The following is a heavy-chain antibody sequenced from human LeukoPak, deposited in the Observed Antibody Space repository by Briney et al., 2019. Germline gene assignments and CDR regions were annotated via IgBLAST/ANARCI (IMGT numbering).Heavy chain of an antibody. Sequence: SQTLSLTCVISGDSVSSNSVGWHWIRQSPSRGLEWLGRTYYRSKWFNDYAVSVKSRITINPDTSKNQFSQQLNSVTPEDTAVYYCARGFKFGLDYWGQGTLVTVSS. J-gene: IGHJ4*02. CDR1: GDSVSSNSVG. CDR2: TYYRSKWFN. V-gene: IGHV6-1*01. D-gene: IGHD3/OR15-3a*01. CDR3: ARGFKFGLDY.